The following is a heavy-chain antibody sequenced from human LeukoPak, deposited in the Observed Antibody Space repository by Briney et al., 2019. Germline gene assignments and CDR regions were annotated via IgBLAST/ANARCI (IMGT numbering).Heavy chain of an antibody. CDR3: ARSVAVSATGYYFDY. CDR2: IYYSGST. V-gene: IGHV4-39*01. J-gene: IGHJ4*02. CDR1: GGSTSSSSYY. Sequence: SETLSLTCTVSGGSTSSSSYYWGWIRQPPGKGLEWIGSIYYSGSTYYNPSLKSRVTISLDTSKNQFSLKLSSVTAADTAVYYCARSVAVSATGYYFDYWGQGTLVTVSS. D-gene: IGHD6-19*01.